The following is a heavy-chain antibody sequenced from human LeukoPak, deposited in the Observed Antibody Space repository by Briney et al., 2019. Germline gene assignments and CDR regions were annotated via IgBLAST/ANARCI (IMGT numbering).Heavy chain of an antibody. CDR2: ISPYNGNT. CDR3: AREDGSGCYELDY. D-gene: IGHD6-19*01. CDR1: GYTFTSYG. V-gene: IGHV1-18*03. J-gene: IGHJ4*02. Sequence: GASVKVSCKASGYTFTSYGITWVRQAPGQGLEWMGWISPYNGNTKYAQKVQGRVTMTTDTSTSTVYMELRSLSPDDMAVYYCAREDGSGCYELDYWGQGTLVTVSS.